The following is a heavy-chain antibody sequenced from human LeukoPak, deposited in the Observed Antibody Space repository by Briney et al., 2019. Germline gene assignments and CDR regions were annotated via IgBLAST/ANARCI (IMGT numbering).Heavy chain of an antibody. D-gene: IGHD6-19*01. Sequence: GGSLRLSCAASGFTFSSYAMSWVRQAPGKGLEWVSAISGSGGSTYYADSVKGRFTISRDNSKNTLYLQMNSLRSEDTAVYYCARDIAVAGIDYWGQGTLVTVSS. V-gene: IGHV3-23*01. CDR3: ARDIAVAGIDY. CDR1: GFTFSSYA. CDR2: ISGSGGST. J-gene: IGHJ4*02.